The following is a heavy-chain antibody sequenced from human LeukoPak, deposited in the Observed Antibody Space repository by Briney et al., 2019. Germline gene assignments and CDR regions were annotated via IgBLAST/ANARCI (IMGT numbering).Heavy chain of an antibody. J-gene: IGHJ4*02. V-gene: IGHV3-30*02. CDR3: AKDKIGYCSS. CDR1: GFTFSSYG. CDR2: IRYDGSNK. Sequence: GGSLRLSCAASGFTFSSYGMHWVRQAPGKGLEWVAFIRYDGSNKYYADSVKGRFTISRDNSKNTLYLQMSSLRAGDTAVYYCAKDKIGYCSSWGQGTLVTVSS. D-gene: IGHD2-2*01.